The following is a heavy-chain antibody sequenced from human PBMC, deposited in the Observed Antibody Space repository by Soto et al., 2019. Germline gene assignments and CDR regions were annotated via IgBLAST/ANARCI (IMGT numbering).Heavy chain of an antibody. V-gene: IGHV3-23*01. Sequence: PGGSLRLSCAASGFTFSSYAMSWVRQAPGKGLEWVSAISYSSGTTFYADSVKGRFTISRDNSRNTLYLQMNSLRAEDTAVFYCAKALQLWSPWDYWGQGTLVTVSS. CDR1: GFTFSSYA. CDR2: ISYSSGTT. D-gene: IGHD5-18*01. CDR3: AKALQLWSPWDY. J-gene: IGHJ4*02.